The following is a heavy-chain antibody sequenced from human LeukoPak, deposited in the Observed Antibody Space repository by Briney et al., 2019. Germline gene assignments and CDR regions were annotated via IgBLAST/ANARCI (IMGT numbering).Heavy chain of an antibody. CDR2: INPNSGGT. V-gene: IGHV1-2*02. CDR3: ASMNLDYFDY. Sequence: ASVKVSCKASGGTFSSYAISWVRQAPGQGLEWMGWINPNSGGTNYAQKFQGRVTMTRDTSISTAYMELSRLRSDDTAVYYCASMNLDYFDYWGQGTLVTVSS. J-gene: IGHJ4*02. CDR1: GGTFSSYA. D-gene: IGHD1-14*01.